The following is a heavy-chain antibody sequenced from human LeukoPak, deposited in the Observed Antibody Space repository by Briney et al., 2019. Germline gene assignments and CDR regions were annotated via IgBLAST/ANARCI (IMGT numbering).Heavy chain of an antibody. CDR1: GFTFGDYA. Sequence: GSLRLSCTASGFTFGDYAMSWVRQAPGKGLEWVGFIRSKAYGGTTQYAASVKGRFSISRDDSKSIAYLQMSSLKTEDTAVYYCTRVRSGNDFDYWGQGTLVTASS. J-gene: IGHJ4*02. V-gene: IGHV3-49*04. CDR2: IRSKAYGGTT. CDR3: TRVRSGNDFDY. D-gene: IGHD3-10*01.